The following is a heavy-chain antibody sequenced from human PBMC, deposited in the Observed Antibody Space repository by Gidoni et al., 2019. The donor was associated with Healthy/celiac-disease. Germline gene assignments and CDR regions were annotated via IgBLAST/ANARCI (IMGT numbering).Heavy chain of an antibody. Sequence: EVQLVESGGGLVKSGGSLRLSCAASGFTFSSYSMNWVRQAPGKGLEWVSSISRSSSYIYYADSVKGRFTIARDNAKNSLYLQMNSLRAEDTAVYYCARGTFGELLYETIDYWGQGTLVTVSS. CDR3: ARGTFGELLYETIDY. CDR2: ISRSSSYI. D-gene: IGHD3-10*01. V-gene: IGHV3-21*01. J-gene: IGHJ4*02. CDR1: GFTFSSYS.